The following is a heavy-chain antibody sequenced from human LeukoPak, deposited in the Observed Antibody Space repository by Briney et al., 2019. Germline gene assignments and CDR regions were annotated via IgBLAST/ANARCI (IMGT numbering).Heavy chain of an antibody. CDR3: AKVRVGTAHFDY. V-gene: IGHV3-11*04. J-gene: IGHJ4*02. Sequence: LSLTCTVSGGSISSSSYYWGWIRQPPGKGLEWVSYISSSGSTIFYADSVKGRFTISRDNSKNTLYLQMNSLRPEDTAVYYCAKVRVGTAHFDYWGQGTLVTVSS. D-gene: IGHD4-23*01. CDR2: ISSSGSTI. CDR1: GGSISSSSYY.